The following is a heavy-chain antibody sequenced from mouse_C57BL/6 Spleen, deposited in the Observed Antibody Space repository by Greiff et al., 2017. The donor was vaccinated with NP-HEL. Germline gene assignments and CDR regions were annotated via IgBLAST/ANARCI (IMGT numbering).Heavy chain of an antibody. V-gene: IGHV1-52*01. CDR3: ARVGGSAWFAY. CDR1: GYTFTSYW. CDR2: IDPSDSET. J-gene: IGHJ3*01. D-gene: IGHD1-1*02. Sequence: QVQLQQSGAELVRPGSSVKLSCKASGYTFTSYWMHWVKQRPIQGLEWIGNIDPSDSETHYNQKFKDKATLTVDKSSSTAYMQLSSLTSEDSAVYYCARVGGSAWFAYWGQGTLVTVSA.